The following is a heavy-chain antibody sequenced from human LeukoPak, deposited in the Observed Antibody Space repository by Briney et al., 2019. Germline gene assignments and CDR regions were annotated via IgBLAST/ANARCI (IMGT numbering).Heavy chain of an antibody. V-gene: IGHV3-23*01. CDR3: AKAGRGDDYVWGSYQAY. D-gene: IGHD3-16*02. Sequence: GGSLRLSCAASGFTFSSYAMSWVRQAPGKGLEWVSAISGSGGSTYYADSVKGRFTISRDNSKNTLYLQMNSLRAEDTAVYYCAKAGRGDDYVWGSYQAYWGQGTLVTVSS. J-gene: IGHJ4*02. CDR1: GFTFSSYA. CDR2: ISGSGGST.